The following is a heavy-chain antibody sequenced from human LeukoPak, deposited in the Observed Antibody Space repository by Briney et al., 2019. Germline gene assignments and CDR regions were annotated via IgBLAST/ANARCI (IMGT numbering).Heavy chain of an antibody. CDR2: IIPIFGTA. Sequence: ASVKVSCKASGGTFSSYAISWVRQAPGQGLEWMGGIIPIFGTANYAQKFQGRVTITADESTSTAYMELSSLRSEDTAVYYCARDLVRYNWNDGELDPWGQGTLVTVSS. V-gene: IGHV1-69*13. J-gene: IGHJ5*02. D-gene: IGHD1-20*01. CDR1: GGTFSSYA. CDR3: ARDLVRYNWNDGELDP.